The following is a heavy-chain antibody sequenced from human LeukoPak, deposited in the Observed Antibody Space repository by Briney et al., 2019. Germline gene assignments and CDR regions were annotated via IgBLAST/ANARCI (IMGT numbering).Heavy chain of an antibody. CDR1: GYSFTSYW. Sequence: GESLRISCQGSGYSFTSYWITWVRQMPGKGLEWMGRIDPGNSYINYSPSFQGHVTISADKSISTAYLQWSSLKAADTAMYYCARRGDRGYSYGIDYWGQGTLVTVSS. V-gene: IGHV5-10-1*01. D-gene: IGHD5-18*01. CDR3: ARRGDRGYSYGIDY. J-gene: IGHJ4*02. CDR2: IDPGNSYI.